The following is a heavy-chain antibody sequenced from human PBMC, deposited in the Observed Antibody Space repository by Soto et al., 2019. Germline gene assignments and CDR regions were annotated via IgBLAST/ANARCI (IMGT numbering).Heavy chain of an antibody. CDR3: AKSYYPYYYYMDV. D-gene: IGHD1-26*01. CDR1: GFTFSSYS. Sequence: GGSLRLSCAASGFTFSSYSMSCVRQAPGKGLEWVSNIKGSGSGTYYADSVKGRFTISRDNSKNTLYLQMNSLRAEDTAVYYCAKSYYPYYYYMDVWGKGTTVTVS. CDR2: IKGSGSGT. J-gene: IGHJ6*03. V-gene: IGHV3-23*01.